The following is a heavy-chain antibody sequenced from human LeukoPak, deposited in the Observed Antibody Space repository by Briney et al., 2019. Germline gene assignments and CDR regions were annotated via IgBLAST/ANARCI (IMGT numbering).Heavy chain of an antibody. Sequence: SETLSLTCTVSGGSISSGDYYWSWIRQPPGKGLEWIGYIYYSGSTYYNPSLKSRVTISVDTSKNQFSLKLSSVTAADTAVYYCARERGRYCSSTSCRDPNWFDPWGQGTLATVSS. J-gene: IGHJ5*02. CDR3: ARERGRYCSSTSCRDPNWFDP. CDR2: IYYSGST. D-gene: IGHD2-2*01. CDR1: GGSISSGDYY. V-gene: IGHV4-30-4*08.